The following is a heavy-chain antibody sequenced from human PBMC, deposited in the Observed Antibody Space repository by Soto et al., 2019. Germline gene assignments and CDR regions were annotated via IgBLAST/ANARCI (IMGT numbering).Heavy chain of an antibody. V-gene: IGHV3-23*01. CDR1: GFTFSDHA. Sequence: EVQLLESGGGLVQPGGSLRLSCAASGFTFSDHAMTWVRQAPGKGLEWVSGISGGGSGAYYADSVKGRFTISRDNSKNTPFLQMDSLRAEDTAVYYCAKDLWLYVHWGQGTLVTVSS. J-gene: IGHJ4*02. CDR2: ISGGGSGA. D-gene: IGHD2-8*01. CDR3: AKDLWLYVH.